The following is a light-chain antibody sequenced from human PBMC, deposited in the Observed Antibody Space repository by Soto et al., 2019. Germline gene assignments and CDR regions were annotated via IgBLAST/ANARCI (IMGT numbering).Light chain of an antibody. CDR2: EVS. CDR3: MQSIQLPIT. Sequence: DVVLTQTPRSLSVTPGQPASISCKSSQSLLYSDGRTYVYWYLQKPGQPPQLLIHEVSNRFSGVPDKFSGIGSGTDFTLKISRVEAEDVGVYYCMQSIQLPITFGGGTNVEIK. CDR1: QSLLYSDGRTY. J-gene: IGKJ4*01. V-gene: IGKV2D-29*01.